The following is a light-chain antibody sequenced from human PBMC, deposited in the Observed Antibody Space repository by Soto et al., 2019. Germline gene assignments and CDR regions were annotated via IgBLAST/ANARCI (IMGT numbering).Light chain of an antibody. CDR2: LGS. Sequence: EMTQSPQSRPVTPGEPASISCRSSHSLLHSNGYNYLDWYLQKPGQSPQLLIYLGSNRASGVPDRFSGSGSGTDFTLKISRVEAEDVGVYYCMQALQTPWTFGQGTKVDIK. V-gene: IGKV2-28*01. J-gene: IGKJ1*01. CDR3: MQALQTPWT. CDR1: HSLLHSNGYNY.